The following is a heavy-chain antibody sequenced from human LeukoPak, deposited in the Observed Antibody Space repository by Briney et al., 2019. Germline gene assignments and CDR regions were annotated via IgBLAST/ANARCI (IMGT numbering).Heavy chain of an antibody. J-gene: IGHJ5*02. Sequence: PGGSLRLSCAASGFTVSSNYMSRVRQAPGKGLEWVSVIYSGGSTYYADSVKGRFTISRDNSKNTLYLQMNSLRAEDTAVYYCARVHNYYDSSGYEINWFDPWGQGTLVTVSS. V-gene: IGHV3-53*01. D-gene: IGHD3-22*01. CDR1: GFTVSSNY. CDR3: ARVHNYYDSSGYEINWFDP. CDR2: IYSGGST.